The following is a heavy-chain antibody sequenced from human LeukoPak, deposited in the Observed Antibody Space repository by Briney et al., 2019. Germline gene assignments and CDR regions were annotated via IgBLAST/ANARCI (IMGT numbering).Heavy chain of an antibody. D-gene: IGHD3-10*01. V-gene: IGHV4-30-4*01. CDR2: IYYSGST. Sequence: SETLSLTCTVSGGSISSGDYYWSWIRQPPGKGLEWIGYIYYSGSTYYNPSLKSRVTISVDTSKNQFSLKLSSVTAADTAVYYCASGTYYYDSGAFDIWGQGTMVTVSS. CDR3: ASGTYYYDSGAFDI. J-gene: IGHJ3*02. CDR1: GGSISSGDYY.